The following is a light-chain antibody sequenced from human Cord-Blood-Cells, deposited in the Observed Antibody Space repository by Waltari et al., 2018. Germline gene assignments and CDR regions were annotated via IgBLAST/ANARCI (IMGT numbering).Light chain of an antibody. CDR1: SRDVGSYNY. V-gene: IGLV2-14*01. CDR3: SSYTSSSTV. J-gene: IGLJ2*01. CDR2: DVS. Sequence: QSALTQPASVSGSPGQSLTISCTGTSRDVGSYNYVSWYQQHPGKAPKLMIYDVSNRPSGVSNRFSGSKSGNTAPLPISGLQAEDEADYYCSSYTSSSTVFGGGTKLTVL.